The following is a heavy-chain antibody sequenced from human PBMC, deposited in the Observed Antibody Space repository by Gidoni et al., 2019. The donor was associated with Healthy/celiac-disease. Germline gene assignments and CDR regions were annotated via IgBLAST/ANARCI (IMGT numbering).Heavy chain of an antibody. D-gene: IGHD4-4*01. J-gene: IGHJ6*02. CDR3: ARATITGHYYYYGMDV. CDR1: GYTFTSYA. CDR2: INACNGNT. V-gene: IGHV1-3*05. Sequence: QVQLVQSGAEEKKPGASVKVSCKASGYTFTSYAMYWVRQAPGQGLEWMGWINACNGNTKYSQTSQGRVTITRDTSASTAYMELSSLRSEDTAVYYCARATITGHYYYYGMDVWGQGTTVTVSS.